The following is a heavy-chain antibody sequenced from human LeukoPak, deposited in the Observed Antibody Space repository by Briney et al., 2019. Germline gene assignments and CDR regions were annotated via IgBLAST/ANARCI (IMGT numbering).Heavy chain of an antibody. V-gene: IGHV3-48*04. CDR2: ISSSGSTI. CDR3: ARVQVVAPIPAFDI. J-gene: IGHJ3*02. Sequence: GGSLRLSCAASGFTFSSYAMSWVRQAPGKGLEWVSYISSSGSTIYYADSVKGRFTVSRDNAKNSLYLQMNSLRAEDTAVYYCARVQVVAPIPAFDIWGQGTMVTVSS. CDR1: GFTFSSYA. D-gene: IGHD2-15*01.